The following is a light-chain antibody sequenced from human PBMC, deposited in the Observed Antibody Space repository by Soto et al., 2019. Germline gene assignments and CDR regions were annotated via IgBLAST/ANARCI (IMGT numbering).Light chain of an antibody. J-gene: IGKJ5*01. V-gene: IGKV3-20*01. CDR2: RAF. Sequence: LTQFPGTLSLSPGEGATLSCRASQTVTSTLLAWFQQKPGQAPRLLIYRAFSRATGVPDRFSGSGSGTDFTLTISRLETEDFALYYCQQYGDAPITFGQGTRLEIK. CDR3: QQYGDAPIT. CDR1: QTVTSTL.